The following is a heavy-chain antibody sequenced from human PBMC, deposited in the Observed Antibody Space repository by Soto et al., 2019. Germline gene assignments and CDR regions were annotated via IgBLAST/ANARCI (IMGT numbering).Heavy chain of an antibody. CDR2: IWYDGSNK. CDR3: ARGRGDRSSVFDY. J-gene: IGHJ4*02. V-gene: IGHV3-33*01. D-gene: IGHD6-13*01. Sequence: GGSLRLSCAASGFTFSSYGMHWVRQAPGKGLEWVAVIWYDGSNKYYADSVKGRFTISRDNSKNTLYLQMNSLRAEDTAVYYCARGRGDRSSVFDYWGQGTLVTVSS. CDR1: GFTFSSYG.